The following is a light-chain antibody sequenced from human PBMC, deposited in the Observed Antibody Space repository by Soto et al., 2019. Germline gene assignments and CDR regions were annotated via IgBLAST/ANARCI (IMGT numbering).Light chain of an antibody. CDR1: GSNVGGYNY. CDR2: EVT. Sequence: QSVLTQPASMSGSPGQSITISCTGTGSNVGGYNYVSWYQQHPGKAPKLMIYEVTNRPSGVSHRFSGSNSGNTASLTISVLQPEDEADYYCSSFTSSSTLPYVFGTGTKVTVL. J-gene: IGLJ1*01. CDR3: SSFTSSSTLPYV. V-gene: IGLV2-14*01.